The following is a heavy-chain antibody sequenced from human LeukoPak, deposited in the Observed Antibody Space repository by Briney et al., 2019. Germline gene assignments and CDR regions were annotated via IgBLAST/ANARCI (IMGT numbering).Heavy chain of an antibody. J-gene: IGHJ6*03. D-gene: IGHD4-11*01. Sequence: SETLSLTCAVSGYSISSGYYWGWLRQPPGKGLEWIGSLYHSGSTYYNPSLKSRVTISVDTSKNQFSLKLTSVTAADTAVYYCARGGYSNGYYNYFMDVWGKGTTVTVSS. CDR2: LYHSGST. V-gene: IGHV4-38-2*01. CDR3: ARGGYSNGYYNYFMDV. CDR1: GYSISSGYY.